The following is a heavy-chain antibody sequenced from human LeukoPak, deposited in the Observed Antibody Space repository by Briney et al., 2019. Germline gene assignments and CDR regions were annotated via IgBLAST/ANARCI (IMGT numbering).Heavy chain of an antibody. J-gene: IGHJ5*02. V-gene: IGHV4-39*07. CDR3: ARVRDGYNIRFDP. D-gene: IGHD5-24*01. CDR2: IHYSGST. CDR1: GGSISSSSYY. Sequence: SETLSLTCTVSGGSISSSSYYWGWIRQPPGKGLEWIGSIHYSGSTYYNPSLKSRVTISVDTSKNQFSLKLSSVTAADTAVYYCARVRDGYNIRFDPWGQGTLVTVSS.